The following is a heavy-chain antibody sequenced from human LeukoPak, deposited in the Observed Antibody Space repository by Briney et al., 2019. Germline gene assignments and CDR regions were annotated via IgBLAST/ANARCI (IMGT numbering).Heavy chain of an antibody. V-gene: IGHV3-30*02. J-gene: IGHJ4*02. CDR3: ARDLEGFDY. CDR1: GFTSSSYG. Sequence: GGSLRLSCAASGFTSSSYGMHWVRQAPGKGLEWVTFIRYDESNKYYADSVKGRFTISRDNAKNSLYLQMNSLRAEDTAVYYCARDLEGFDYWGQGTLVTVSS. CDR2: IRYDESNK.